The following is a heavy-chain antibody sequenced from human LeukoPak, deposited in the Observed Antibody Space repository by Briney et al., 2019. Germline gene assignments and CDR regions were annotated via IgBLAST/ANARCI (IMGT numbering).Heavy chain of an antibody. CDR1: GGSISSGSYY. CDR2: IYYSGST. V-gene: IGHV4-39*01. D-gene: IGHD2-8*01. CDR3: ARNNTLMMYPRGGEDKGFDY. J-gene: IGHJ4*02. Sequence: SETLSLTCTVSGGSISSGSYYWGCIRQPPRKGLEWIGSIYYSGSTHYNPSLKSRVTISVDTSKNEFSLKLSSVTAADTAVYYCARNNTLMMYPRGGEDKGFDYWGQGTLVTVSS.